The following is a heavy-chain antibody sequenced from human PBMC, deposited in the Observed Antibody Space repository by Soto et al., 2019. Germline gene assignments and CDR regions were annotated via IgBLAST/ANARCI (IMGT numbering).Heavy chain of an antibody. D-gene: IGHD6-19*01. CDR2: INPNSGGT. CDR3: ARDGAVAGTVVSMDV. Sequence: ASVKVSCKASGYTFTGYYMHWVRQAPGQGLEWMGWINPNSGGTNYAQKFQGWVTMTRDTSISTAYMELSRLRSDDAAVYYCARDGAVAGTVVSMDVWGQGTTVTVSS. V-gene: IGHV1-2*04. CDR1: GYTFTGYY. J-gene: IGHJ6*02.